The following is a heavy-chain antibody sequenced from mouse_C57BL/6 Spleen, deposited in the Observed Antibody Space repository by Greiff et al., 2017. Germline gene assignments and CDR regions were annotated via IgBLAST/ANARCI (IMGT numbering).Heavy chain of an antibody. J-gene: IGHJ2*01. V-gene: IGHV5-6*02. Sequence: EVMLVESGGDLVKPGGSLKLSCAASGFTFSSYGMSWVRQTPDKRLEWVATISSGGSYTYYPDSVKGRFTISRDNAKNTLYLQRSSLKSEDTAMYYCARLTMGTTGGDYWGQGTTLTVSS. CDR3: ARLTMGTTGGDY. CDR1: GFTFSSYG. D-gene: IGHD2-14*01. CDR2: ISSGGSYT.